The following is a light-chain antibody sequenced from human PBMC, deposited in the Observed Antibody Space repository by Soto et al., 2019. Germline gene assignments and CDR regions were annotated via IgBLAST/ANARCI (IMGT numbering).Light chain of an antibody. J-gene: IGKJ1*01. CDR3: QQYGSSTWT. CDR2: GAS. CDR1: QSVSSSY. V-gene: IGKV3-20*01. Sequence: PGERASLSCRASQSVSSSYLAWYQQKPGQAPRLLIYGASSRATGIPDRFSGSGSGTDFTLTISRLEPEDFAVYYCQQYGSSTWTFGQGTKVDIK.